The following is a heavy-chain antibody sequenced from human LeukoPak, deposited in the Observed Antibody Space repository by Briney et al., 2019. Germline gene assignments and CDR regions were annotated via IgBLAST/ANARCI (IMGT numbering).Heavy chain of an antibody. CDR1: GYTFTSYG. D-gene: IGHD3-22*01. J-gene: IGHJ5*02. CDR3: ARVRYSSGYPNWFDP. Sequence: GAPVKVSCKASGYTFTSYGISWVRQAPGQGLEWMGWISGYNGNTNYAQKLQGRVTMTTDPSTSTAYMELRSLRSDDTAVYYCARVRYSSGYPNWFDPWGQGTLVTVSS. V-gene: IGHV1-18*01. CDR2: ISGYNGNT.